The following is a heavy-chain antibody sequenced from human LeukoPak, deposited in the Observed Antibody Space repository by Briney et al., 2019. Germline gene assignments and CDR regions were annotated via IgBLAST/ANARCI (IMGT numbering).Heavy chain of an antibody. D-gene: IGHD1-26*01. Sequence: ASVKVSCKASGYTFPSYAMNWVRRAPGQGLEWMGWINTNTGNPTYAQGFTGRFVFSLDTSVSTAYLQISSLKAEDTAVYYCARGFQWGATPSDIWGQGTMVTVSS. J-gene: IGHJ3*02. CDR3: ARGFQWGATPSDI. CDR1: GYTFPSYA. V-gene: IGHV7-4-1*02. CDR2: INTNTGNP.